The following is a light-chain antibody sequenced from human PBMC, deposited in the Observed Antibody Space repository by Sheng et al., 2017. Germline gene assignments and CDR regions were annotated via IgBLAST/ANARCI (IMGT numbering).Light chain of an antibody. CDR1: QSVSSN. V-gene: IGKV3-20*01. J-gene: IGKJ1*01. CDR2: ATS. Sequence: EIVMTQSPATLSVSPGERATLSCRASQSVSSNLAWYQQKPGQAPRLLIYATSNRATGIPDRFSGSGSGTDFTLTISRLEPEDFAVYFCQQYASSPWTFGQGTKVEI. CDR3: QQYASSPWT.